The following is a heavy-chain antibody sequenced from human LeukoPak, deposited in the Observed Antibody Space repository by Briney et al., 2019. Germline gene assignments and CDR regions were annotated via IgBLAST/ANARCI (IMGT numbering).Heavy chain of an antibody. Sequence: SEPLSLTCTVSGGSISSSSYYWGWIRQPPGKGLEWTGSIYYSGSTYYNPSLKSRVTISVDTSKNQFSLKLSSVTAADTAVYYCARGSYGTGDYFDYWGQGTLVTVSS. J-gene: IGHJ4*02. CDR1: GGSISSSSYY. CDR3: ARGSYGTGDYFDY. CDR2: IYYSGST. V-gene: IGHV4-39*07. D-gene: IGHD5-18*01.